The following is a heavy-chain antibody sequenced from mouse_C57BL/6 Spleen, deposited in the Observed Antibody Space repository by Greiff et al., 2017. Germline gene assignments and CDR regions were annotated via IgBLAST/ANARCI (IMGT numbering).Heavy chain of an antibody. D-gene: IGHD1-1*01. CDR2: IDPEDGET. Sequence: EVHLVESGAELVKPGASVKLSCTASGFNIKDYYMHWVKQRTEQGLEWIGRIDPEDGETKYAPKFQGKATITADTSSNTAYLQLSSLTSEDTAVYYCARGATVVANYYAMDYWGQGTSVTVSS. J-gene: IGHJ4*01. CDR3: ARGATVVANYYAMDY. CDR1: GFNIKDYY. V-gene: IGHV14-2*01.